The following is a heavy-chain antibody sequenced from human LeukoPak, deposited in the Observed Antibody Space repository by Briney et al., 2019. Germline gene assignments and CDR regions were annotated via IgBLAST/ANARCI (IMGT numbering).Heavy chain of an antibody. V-gene: IGHV4-39*01. D-gene: IGHD3-10*01. CDR2: IYYSGST. CDR1: GGSISSSSYY. Sequence: SETLSLTCTVSGGSISSSSYYWGWIRQPPGKGLEWIGSIYYSGSTYYNPSLKSRVTISVDTSKNQFSLKLSSVTAADTAAYYCARHFIPGGFGEITYSNWFDPWGQGTLVTVSS. J-gene: IGHJ5*02. CDR3: ARHFIPGGFGEITYSNWFDP.